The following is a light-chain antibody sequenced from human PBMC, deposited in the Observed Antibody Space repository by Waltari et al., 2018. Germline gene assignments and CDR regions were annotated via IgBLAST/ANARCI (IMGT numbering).Light chain of an antibody. V-gene: IGLV3-1*01. CDR3: QAWDSSTGVV. CDR1: KLGAKY. CDR2: QDS. Sequence: SYELTQSPSVSVSPGQTASIPCSGDKLGAKYACWYQQKPGQSPVLVIYQDSKRPSGIPERFSGSNSGNTATLTISGTQAMDEADYYCQAWDSSTGVVFGGGTKLTVL. J-gene: IGLJ2*01.